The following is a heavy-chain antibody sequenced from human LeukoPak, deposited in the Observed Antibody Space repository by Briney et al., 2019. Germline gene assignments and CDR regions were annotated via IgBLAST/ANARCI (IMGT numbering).Heavy chain of an antibody. CDR2: IYTSGST. D-gene: IGHD2-2*01. CDR1: GGSISSYY. J-gene: IGHJ4*02. V-gene: IGHV4-4*07. Sequence: KPSETLSLTCTVSGGSISSYYWSWIRQPAGKGLEWIGRIYTSGSTNYNPSLKSRVTMSVDTSKNQFSLKLSSVTAADTAVYYCARDDCSSTSCTFDYWGQGTLVTASS. CDR3: ARDDCSSTSCTFDY.